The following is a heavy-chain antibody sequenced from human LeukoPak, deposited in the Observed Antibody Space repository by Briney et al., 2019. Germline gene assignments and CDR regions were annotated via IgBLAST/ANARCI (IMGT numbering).Heavy chain of an antibody. CDR3: ARIIIGGATSRGYYYDWEIYYFDY. D-gene: IGHD3-22*01. J-gene: IGHJ4*02. V-gene: IGHV1-2*02. Sequence: GASVKVSCKASGYTFTGYYMHWVRQAPGQGLEWMGWINPNSGGTNYAQKFQGRVTMTRDTSISTAYMELSRLRSDDTAVYYCARIIIGGATSRGYYYDWEIYYFDYWGQGTLVTVSS. CDR2: INPNSGGT. CDR1: GYTFTGYY.